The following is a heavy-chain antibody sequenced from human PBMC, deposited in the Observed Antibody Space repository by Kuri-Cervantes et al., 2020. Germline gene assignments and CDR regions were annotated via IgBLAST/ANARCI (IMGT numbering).Heavy chain of an antibody. D-gene: IGHD5-12*01. CDR1: GFTFSSYA. CDR3: ASDAVVATPGAFDI. J-gene: IGHJ3*02. V-gene: IGHV3-23*01. Sequence: GESLKISCAASGFTFSSYAMSWVRQAPGKGLEWVPAISGSGGSTYYADSVKGRFTISRDNSKNTLYLQMNSLRAEDTAVYYCASDAVVATPGAFDIWGQGTMVTVSS. CDR2: ISGSGGST.